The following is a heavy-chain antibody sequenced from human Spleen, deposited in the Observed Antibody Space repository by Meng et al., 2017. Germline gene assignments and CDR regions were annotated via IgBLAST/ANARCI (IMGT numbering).Heavy chain of an antibody. D-gene: IGHD3-16*01. J-gene: IGHJ4*02. V-gene: IGHV6-1*01. CDR3: ARQEGAFDY. CDR1: GDSVSSNSAA. CDR2: TYYRSKWYN. Sequence: QIQLQTSGPGLVRPSQTLSLTCAISGDSVSSNSAAWNWLRQSPSRGLEWLGRTYYRSKWYNDYAVSVKSRITINPDTSKNQFSLQLNSVTPEDTSVYHCARQEGAFDYWGQGTLVTVSS.